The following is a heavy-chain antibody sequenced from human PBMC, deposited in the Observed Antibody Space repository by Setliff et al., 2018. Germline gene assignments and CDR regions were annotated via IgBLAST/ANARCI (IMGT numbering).Heavy chain of an antibody. V-gene: IGHV4-59*08. CDR3: ARFSSSSGSYWYFDL. CDR1: GGSISSHY. Sequence: SETLSLTCTVSGGSISSHYWSWIRQPPGKGLEWIGYIYYSGSTNYNPSLKSRVTISVDTSRNQFSLNLSSVTAADTAVYYCARFSSSSGSYWYFDLWGRGTLVTVSS. J-gene: IGHJ2*01. D-gene: IGHD6-6*01. CDR2: IYYSGST.